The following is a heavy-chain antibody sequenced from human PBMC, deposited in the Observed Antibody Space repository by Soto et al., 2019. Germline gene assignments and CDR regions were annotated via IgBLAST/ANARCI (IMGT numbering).Heavy chain of an antibody. J-gene: IGHJ4*02. Sequence: SGPTLVNPTQTLTLTCTFSGFSLSTSGVGVGWIRQPPGKALEWLALIYWNDDKRYSPSLKSRLTITKDTSKNQVVLTMTNMDPVDTATYYCAHHITMVRGVITALDYWGQGPLVTVSS. D-gene: IGHD3-10*01. V-gene: IGHV2-5*01. CDR2: IYWNDDK. CDR1: GFSLSTSGVG. CDR3: AHHITMVRGVITALDY.